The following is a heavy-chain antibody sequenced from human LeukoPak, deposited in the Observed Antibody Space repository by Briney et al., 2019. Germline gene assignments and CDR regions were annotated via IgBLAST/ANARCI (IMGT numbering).Heavy chain of an antibody. Sequence: PGGSLRLSCAASGFTFNNAWMSWVRQAPGKGLEWVGRIKSKTDGGTTDYAAPVKGRFTISRDDSKNTLYLQMNSLKTEDTAVYYCTTLSSSAAADYWGQGTLVTVSS. CDR3: TTLSSSAAADY. J-gene: IGHJ4*02. CDR1: GFTFNNAW. V-gene: IGHV3-15*01. D-gene: IGHD6-6*01. CDR2: IKSKTDGGTT.